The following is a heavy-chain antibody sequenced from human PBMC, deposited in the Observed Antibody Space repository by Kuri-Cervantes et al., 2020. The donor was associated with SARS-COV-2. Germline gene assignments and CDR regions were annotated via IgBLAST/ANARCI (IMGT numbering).Heavy chain of an antibody. CDR2: IKQDGSEK. D-gene: IGHD2/OR15-2a*01. V-gene: IGHV3-7*01. Sequence: GESLKISCAASGFTFSSYWMSWVRQAPGKGLEWVANIKQDGSEKYYVDSVKGRFTISRDNSKNTLYLQMNSLRAEDTAVYYCAKDKSVNIAKNYFDYCGQGTLVTVSS. CDR3: AKDKSVNIAKNYFDY. CDR1: GFTFSSYW. J-gene: IGHJ4*02.